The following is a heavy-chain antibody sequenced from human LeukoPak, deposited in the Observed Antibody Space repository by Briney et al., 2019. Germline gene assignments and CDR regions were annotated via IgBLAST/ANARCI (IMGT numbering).Heavy chain of an antibody. Sequence: GGSLRLSCAASGFTFSSYAMSCVRQAPGEGLEWVSVISGSGGSTDYADSVKGRFTISRENSKNRLYLEMNSLRAEDTAIYYCAKVRAMTTLTSDPFQHWGQGTLVTVSS. J-gene: IGHJ1*01. D-gene: IGHD4-17*01. CDR2: ISGSGGST. CDR1: GFTFSSYA. CDR3: AKVRAMTTLTSDPFQH. V-gene: IGHV3-23*01.